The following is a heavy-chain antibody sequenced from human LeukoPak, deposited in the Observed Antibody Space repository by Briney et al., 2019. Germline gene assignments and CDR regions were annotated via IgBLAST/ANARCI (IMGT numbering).Heavy chain of an antibody. J-gene: IGHJ4*02. V-gene: IGHV1-46*01. CDR1: GYTFTSYY. D-gene: IGHD3-16*01. CDR2: INPSGGST. Sequence: RASVKVSCKASGYTFTSYYMHWVRQAPEQGLEWMGIINPSGGSTSYAQKFQGRVTMTRDMSTSTVYMELSSLRSEDTAVYYRARDRGGGSSPIDYWGQGTLVTVSS. CDR3: ARDRGGGSSPIDY.